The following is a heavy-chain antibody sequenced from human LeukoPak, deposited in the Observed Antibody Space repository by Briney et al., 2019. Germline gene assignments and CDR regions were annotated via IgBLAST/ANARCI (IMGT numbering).Heavy chain of an antibody. CDR3: ARDGIVLVPDVKYDY. J-gene: IGHJ4*02. CDR1: GGTFSSYA. CDR2: IIPIFGTA. V-gene: IGHV1-69*05. D-gene: IGHD2-2*01. Sequence: SVKVSCKASGGTFSSYAISWVRQAPGQGLEWMGGIIPIFGTANYAQKFQGRVTITTDESTSTAYMVLRSLTSDDTAVYYCARDGIVLVPDVKYDYWGQGTLVTVSS.